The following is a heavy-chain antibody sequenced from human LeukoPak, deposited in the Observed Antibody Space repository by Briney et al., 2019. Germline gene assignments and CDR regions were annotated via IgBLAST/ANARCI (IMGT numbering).Heavy chain of an antibody. J-gene: IGHJ6*02. D-gene: IGHD1-26*01. CDR3: ATWAFYHSLDV. CDR1: GFTLGAFA. V-gene: IGHV3-43*02. Sequence: GGSLRLSCAASGFTLGAFAMHWVRQAPGKGLEWVSLIDKDGRSTYYADSVKGRFTISRDNSKNSLYLQMNSLRSEDTALYYCATWAFYHSLDVWGQGTTVTVSS. CDR2: IDKDGRST.